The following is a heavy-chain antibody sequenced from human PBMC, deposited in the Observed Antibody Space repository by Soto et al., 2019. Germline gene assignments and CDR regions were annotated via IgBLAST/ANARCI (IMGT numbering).Heavy chain of an antibody. CDR3: ARVRVRGSNEWESIDY. J-gene: IGHJ4*02. CDR2: IWYDGSNK. CDR1: GFTFSSYG. Sequence: QVQLVESGGGVVQPGRSLRLSCAASGFTFSSYGMHWVRQAPGKGLEWVAVIWYDGSNKYYAASVKGRFTISRDNSKNTMHLLMDSLGAEDTAVDDGARVRVRGSNEWESIDYWGQGTLVTVSS. V-gene: IGHV3-33*01. D-gene: IGHD1-26*01.